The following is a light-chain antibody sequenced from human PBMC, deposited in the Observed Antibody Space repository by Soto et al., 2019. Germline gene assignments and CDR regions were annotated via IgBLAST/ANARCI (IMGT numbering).Light chain of an antibody. Sequence: DIQMTQSPTSLYASVGDRVTITCRASQGIRNDLAWYQQKAGTAPKRLIYGASNLQSGVPSRFSGRGSGTEVTLTNSSLQPEDLATYYCRQHYTYPRTFGQGTKLEI. CDR3: RQHYTYPRT. CDR2: GAS. CDR1: QGIRND. J-gene: IGKJ2*01. V-gene: IGKV1-17*01.